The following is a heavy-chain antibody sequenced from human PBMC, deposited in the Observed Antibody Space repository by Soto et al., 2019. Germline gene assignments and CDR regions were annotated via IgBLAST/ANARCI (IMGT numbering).Heavy chain of an antibody. D-gene: IGHD3-22*01. CDR2: INSNGDNI. J-gene: IGHJ4*02. V-gene: IGHV3-74*01. Sequence: PGESLRLSCAASGFTFSSYWIHWVRLVPGKGLVWLERINSNGDNIRYADSVKGRFTISRDNAKNTLYLQMNSLRAEDTAVYYCARVWANSGYYVAYDYWGQGTPVTVSS. CDR1: GFTFSSYW. CDR3: ARVWANSGYYVAYDY.